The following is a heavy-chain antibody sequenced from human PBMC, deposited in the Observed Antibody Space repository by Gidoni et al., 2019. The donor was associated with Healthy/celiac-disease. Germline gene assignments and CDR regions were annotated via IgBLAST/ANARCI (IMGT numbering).Heavy chain of an antibody. CDR2: IYYSGST. Sequence: QLQLQESGPGLVKPSETLSLTCTVSGGSISSSRYYWGWIRQPPGKGLEWIGSIYYSGSTYYNPSLKSRVTISVDTSKNQFSLKLSSVTAADTAVYYCARRGTREDAFDIWGQGTMVTVSS. D-gene: IGHD1-26*01. CDR1: GGSISSSRYY. J-gene: IGHJ3*02. V-gene: IGHV4-39*01. CDR3: ARRGTREDAFDI.